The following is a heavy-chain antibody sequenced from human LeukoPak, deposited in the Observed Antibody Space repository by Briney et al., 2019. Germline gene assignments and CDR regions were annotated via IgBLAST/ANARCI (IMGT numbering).Heavy chain of an antibody. CDR2: ISGASSSI. CDR3: ARGLSTCDY. Sequence: GGSLRLSCAASGFTFSSYGMNWVRQAPGKGLEWVSYISGASSSIYYADSVRGRFTISRDNAKNSLYLQMDSLRDDDTAVYYCARGLSTCDYWGQGTLVTVSS. J-gene: IGHJ4*02. D-gene: IGHD3-10*01. V-gene: IGHV3-48*02. CDR1: GFTFSSYG.